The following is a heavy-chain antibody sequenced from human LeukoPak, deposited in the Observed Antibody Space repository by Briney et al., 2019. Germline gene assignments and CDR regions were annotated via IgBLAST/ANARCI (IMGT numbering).Heavy chain of an antibody. V-gene: IGHV4-38-2*01. D-gene: IGHD6-13*01. CDR2: LYHSDSI. Sequence: PSETLSLTRAVSGYSISSGYYCIWIRQPPGKGLEWIGSLYHSDSIYYNPSLESRVTMSVDTSKNQFSLKLSFVTAADTAVYYCARQHDSYHYYYVDVWGTGTTVTVSS. CDR3: ARQHDSYHYYYVDV. CDR1: GYSISSGYY. J-gene: IGHJ6*03.